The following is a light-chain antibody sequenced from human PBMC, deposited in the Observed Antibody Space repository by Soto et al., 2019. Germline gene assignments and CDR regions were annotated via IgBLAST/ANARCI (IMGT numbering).Light chain of an antibody. CDR2: DVS. Sequence: QSALTQPASVSGSPGQSITISCTGTSSDVGGYNYVSWYQQHPGKAPKLMIYDVSNRPSGVSNHFSGSKYGNTASLTISGLQAEDEADYYCSSYTSSSTVVFGGGTKVTVL. V-gene: IGLV2-14*01. CDR1: SSDVGGYNY. J-gene: IGLJ2*01. CDR3: SSYTSSSTVV.